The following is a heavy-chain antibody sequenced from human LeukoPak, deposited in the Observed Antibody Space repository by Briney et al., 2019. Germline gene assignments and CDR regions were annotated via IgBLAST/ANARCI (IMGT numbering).Heavy chain of an antibody. D-gene: IGHD2-8*02. CDR3: ARNGPGGYYFDF. CDR1: ELTFNSYA. Sequence: GGSLRLSCAASELTFNSYAMSWVRQAPGKGLEWVSIIYAGGYTYCADSVKDRFTISRDNSKNTLYLQMNSLTAEDTAVYYCARNGPGGYYFDFWGQGTLVTVSS. J-gene: IGHJ4*02. CDR2: IYAGGYT. V-gene: IGHV3-66*01.